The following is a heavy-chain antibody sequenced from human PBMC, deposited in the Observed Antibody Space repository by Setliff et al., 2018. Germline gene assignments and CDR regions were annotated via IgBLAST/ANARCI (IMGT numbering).Heavy chain of an antibody. Sequence: SCTVSGGSISSSSYYWGWIRQPPGKGLEWIGSIYYSGSTYYNPSLKSRVTISVDTSKNQFSLKLSSVTAADTAVYYCARDLYSSGWVDYWGQGTLVTVS. CDR1: GGSISSSSYY. CDR2: IYYSGST. J-gene: IGHJ4*02. V-gene: IGHV4-39*07. D-gene: IGHD6-19*01. CDR3: ARDLYSSGWVDY.